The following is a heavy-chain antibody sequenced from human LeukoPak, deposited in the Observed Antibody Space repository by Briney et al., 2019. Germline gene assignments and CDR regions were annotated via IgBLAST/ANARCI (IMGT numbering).Heavy chain of an antibody. V-gene: IGHV4-34*01. CDR1: GGSFSGYY. CDR3: ARGYGSGSFYHH. Sequence: SETLSLTCAVYGGSFSGYYWSWIRQPPGKGLEWIGEINHSGSTNYNPSLKSRVTISVDTSKNQFSLKLSSVTAADTAVYYCARGYGSGSFYHHWGQGTLVTVSS. J-gene: IGHJ4*02. CDR2: INHSGST. D-gene: IGHD3-10*01.